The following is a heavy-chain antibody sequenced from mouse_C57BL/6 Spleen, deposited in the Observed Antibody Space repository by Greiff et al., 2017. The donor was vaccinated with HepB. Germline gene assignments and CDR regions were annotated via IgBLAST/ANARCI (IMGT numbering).Heavy chain of an antibody. J-gene: IGHJ1*03. V-gene: IGHV1-76*01. CDR2: IYPGSGNT. CDR1: GYTFTDYY. D-gene: IGHD3-3*01. CDR3: ARGGWDWYFDV. Sequence: VQLQQSGAELVRPGASVKLSCKASGYTFTDYYINWVKQRPGQGLEWIARIYPGSGNTYYNEKFKGKATLTAEKSSSTAYMQLSSLTSEDSAVYFCARGGWDWYFDVWGTGTTVTVSS.